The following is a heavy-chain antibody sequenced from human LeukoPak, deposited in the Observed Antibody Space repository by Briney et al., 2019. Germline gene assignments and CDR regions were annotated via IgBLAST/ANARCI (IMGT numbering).Heavy chain of an antibody. Sequence: SETLSLTCAVYGGSLSGYYWSWIRQPPGKGLEWIGEINHSGSTNYNPSLKSRVTISVDTSKNQFSLKLSSVTAADTAVYYCARDSVAGAIFDYWGQGTLVTVSS. D-gene: IGHD6-19*01. CDR1: GGSLSGYY. CDR3: ARDSVAGAIFDY. V-gene: IGHV4-34*01. CDR2: INHSGST. J-gene: IGHJ4*02.